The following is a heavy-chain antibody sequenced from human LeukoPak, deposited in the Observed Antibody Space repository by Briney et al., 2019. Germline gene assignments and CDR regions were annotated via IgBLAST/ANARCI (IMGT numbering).Heavy chain of an antibody. Sequence: GGSLRLSCAASGFTFSSYAMSWVRQAPGKGLEWVSAISGSGGSTYYADSVKGRFTISRDNSKNTLYLQMNSLRAEDTAVYYCAKDPHIVVVTARKKDWGQGTLVTVSS. CDR3: AKDPHIVVVTARKKD. CDR1: GFTFSSYA. V-gene: IGHV3-23*01. J-gene: IGHJ4*02. CDR2: ISGSGGST. D-gene: IGHD2-21*02.